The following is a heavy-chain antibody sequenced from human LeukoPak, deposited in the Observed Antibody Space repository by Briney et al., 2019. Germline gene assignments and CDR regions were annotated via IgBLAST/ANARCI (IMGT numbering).Heavy chain of an antibody. Sequence: GGSLRLSCAASGFTFSGHWMSWVRQAPGKGLEWVANINQGGSDKYYVDSVKGRFTISRDNANNLLYLQMNGLRAEDTAVYYCARAGAYSSSSPAGLWGQGTLVTVSS. CDR1: GFTFSGHW. CDR3: ARAGAYSSSSPAGL. D-gene: IGHD6-6*01. J-gene: IGHJ4*02. V-gene: IGHV3-7*01. CDR2: INQGGSDK.